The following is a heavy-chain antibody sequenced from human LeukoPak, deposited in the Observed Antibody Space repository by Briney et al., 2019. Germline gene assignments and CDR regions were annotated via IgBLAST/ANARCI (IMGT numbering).Heavy chain of an antibody. D-gene: IGHD4-23*01. J-gene: IGHJ3*02. CDR1: GGSFSGYY. CDR2: INHSGST. CDR3: ARGLLVVTLGAFDI. V-gene: IGHV4-34*01. Sequence: PSETLSLTCAVYGGSFSGYYWSWIRQPPGKGLEWIGEINHSGSTYYNPSLKSRVTISVDTSKNQFSLKLSSVTAADTAVYYCARGLLVVTLGAFDIWGQGTMVTVSS.